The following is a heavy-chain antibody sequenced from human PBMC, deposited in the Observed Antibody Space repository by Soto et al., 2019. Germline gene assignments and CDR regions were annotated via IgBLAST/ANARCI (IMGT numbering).Heavy chain of an antibody. J-gene: IGHJ4*02. D-gene: IGHD3-3*01. Sequence: PGGSLRLSCAASGFTFSSYGMHWVRQAPGKGLEWVAVISYDGSNKYYADSVKGRFTISRDNSKNTLYLQMNSLRAEDTAVYYCAKGAPLNRGLRFLDYWGQGTLVTVSS. V-gene: IGHV3-30*18. CDR1: GFTFSSYG. CDR3: AKGAPLNRGLRFLDY. CDR2: ISYDGSNK.